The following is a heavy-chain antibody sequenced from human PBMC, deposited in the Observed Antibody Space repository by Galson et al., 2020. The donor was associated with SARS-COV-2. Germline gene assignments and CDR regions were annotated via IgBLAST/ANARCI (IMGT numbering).Heavy chain of an antibody. Sequence: GESLKISCAASGFPFSSSGMHWVRQAPGKGLEWVAVIWYDGSNKYYADSVKGRFTISRDISKNTLFLQMNSLRVEDSAVYYCARDLVRGYSYGLDYWGQGTLVTVSS. V-gene: IGHV3-33*01. D-gene: IGHD5-18*01. CDR2: IWYDGSNK. J-gene: IGHJ4*02. CDR1: GFPFSSSG. CDR3: ARDLVRGYSYGLDY.